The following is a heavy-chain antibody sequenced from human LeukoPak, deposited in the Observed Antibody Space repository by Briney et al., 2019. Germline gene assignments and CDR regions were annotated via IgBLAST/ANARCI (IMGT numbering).Heavy chain of an antibody. Sequence: GGSLRLSCAASGFTFTTYGMHWVRQAPGRGLEWVAVIWFDGSNAFYADSVEGRFTVSRDNSKNALYLQMNSLGVEDTALYYCARDVRGGNYAPYYFDYWGQGALVTVSS. J-gene: IGHJ4*02. CDR2: IWFDGSNA. V-gene: IGHV3-33*01. D-gene: IGHD1-26*01. CDR3: ARDVRGGNYAPYYFDY. CDR1: GFTFTTYG.